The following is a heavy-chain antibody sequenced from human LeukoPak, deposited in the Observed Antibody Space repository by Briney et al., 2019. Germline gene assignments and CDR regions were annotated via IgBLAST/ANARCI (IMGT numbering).Heavy chain of an antibody. CDR2: INHSGST. V-gene: IGHV4-34*01. CDR1: GGSFSGYY. CDR3: ARGYGGSGNYYYYGMDI. J-gene: IGHJ6*02. Sequence: PSETLSLTCAVYGGSFSGYYWSWIRQPPGKGLEWIGEINHSGSTNYNPSLKSRVTISVDTSKNQFSLKLISVTAADTAVYYCARGYGGSGNYYYYGMDIWGQGTTVTVSS. D-gene: IGHD3-10*01.